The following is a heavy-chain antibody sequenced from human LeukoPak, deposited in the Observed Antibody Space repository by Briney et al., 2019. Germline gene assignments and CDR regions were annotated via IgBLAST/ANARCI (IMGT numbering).Heavy chain of an antibody. J-gene: IGHJ3*02. Sequence: GGSLRLSCAASGFTFSSYWMSWVRQAPGEGLEWVANIKQDGSEKYYVDSVKGRFTISRDNAKNSLYLQMNSLRAEDTAVYYCARVSGSSWYGAFDIWGQGTMVTVSS. D-gene: IGHD6-13*01. CDR1: GFTFSSYW. CDR3: ARVSGSSWYGAFDI. CDR2: IKQDGSEK. V-gene: IGHV3-7*01.